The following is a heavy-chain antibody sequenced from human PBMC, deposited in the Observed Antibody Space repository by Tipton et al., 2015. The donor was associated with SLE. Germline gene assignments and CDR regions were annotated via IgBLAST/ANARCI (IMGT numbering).Heavy chain of an antibody. D-gene: IGHD2-15*01. CDR1: GYTFTNYG. J-gene: IGHJ6*02. Sequence: QSGAEVKKPGASVMVSCKASGYTFTNYGISWVRQAPGQGLEWMGWISAYNGNTNYAQKLQGRVTMTTDTSTSTAYMELRSLRSDDTAVYYCARDCSGGSCAQGSYYYGMDVWGQGTTVTVSS. CDR3: ARDCSGGSCAQGSYYYGMDV. V-gene: IGHV1-18*01. CDR2: ISAYNGNT.